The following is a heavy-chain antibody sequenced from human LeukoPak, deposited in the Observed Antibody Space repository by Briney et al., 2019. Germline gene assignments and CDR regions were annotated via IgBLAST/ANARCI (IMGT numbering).Heavy chain of an antibody. D-gene: IGHD4-11*01. Sequence: KAGGSLRLSCAASGFTFSDYYMSWMRQAPGKGLEWVSYMTGSGSNIYYADSVKGRFTISRDNAKNSLYLQMNSLRAEDTAVYYCAKDWHDYSNEVGPWGQGTLVTVSS. V-gene: IGHV3-11*01. CDR1: GFTFSDYY. CDR2: MTGSGSNI. J-gene: IGHJ5*02. CDR3: AKDWHDYSNEVGP.